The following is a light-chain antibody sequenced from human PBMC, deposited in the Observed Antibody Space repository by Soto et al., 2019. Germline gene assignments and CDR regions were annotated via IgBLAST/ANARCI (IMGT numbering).Light chain of an antibody. CDR3: QIYGSSSTWT. Sequence: EIVLTQSPGTLSLSPGERATLSCRASQSVSSTYLAWYQHKPGQPPTLLIDGAFSRVTGIPDRFSGSGSGTDFTLTISRLEPEDFAVYYCQIYGSSSTWTFGQGTKVEIK. CDR2: GAF. J-gene: IGKJ1*01. V-gene: IGKV3-20*01. CDR1: QSVSSTY.